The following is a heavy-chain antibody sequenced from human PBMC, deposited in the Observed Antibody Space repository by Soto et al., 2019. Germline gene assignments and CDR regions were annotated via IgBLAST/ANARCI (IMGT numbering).Heavy chain of an antibody. CDR3: VPYEGATRD. V-gene: IGHV3-15*07. CDR1: GFTFSNVC. Sequence: GGSLRLSCAASGFTFSNVCMNWVRQAPGKGLEWVGRIKSKTDGETTDYAAPVKGRFTISRDDSKNTLYLQMNSLKTEDTAVYHCVPYEGATRDWGQGTLVTVSS. J-gene: IGHJ4*02. CDR2: IKSKTDGETT. D-gene: IGHD1-26*01.